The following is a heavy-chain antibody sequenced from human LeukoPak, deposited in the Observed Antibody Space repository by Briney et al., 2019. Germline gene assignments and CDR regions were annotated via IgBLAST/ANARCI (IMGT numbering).Heavy chain of an antibody. CDR1: GYTFTSYD. Sequence: ASVKVSCKASGYTFTSYDINWVRQATGQGLEWMGWMNPNSGNTCYAQKFQGRVTITRKTSISTAYMELSSLRSEDTAVYYCARDGEGQNWFDPWGQGTLVTVSS. CDR3: ARDGEGQNWFDP. CDR2: MNPNSGNT. J-gene: IGHJ5*02. V-gene: IGHV1-8*03. D-gene: IGHD5-24*01.